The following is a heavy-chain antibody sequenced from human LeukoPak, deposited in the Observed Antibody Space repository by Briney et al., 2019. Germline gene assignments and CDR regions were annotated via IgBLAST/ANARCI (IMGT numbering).Heavy chain of an antibody. CDR2: INHSGST. V-gene: IGHV4-34*01. CDR3: ARHPFSAPFDS. Sequence: SETLSLTCAVYGGSFSGYYWSWIRQPPGKGLEWIGEINHSGSTNYNPSLKSRVSISLDTSKNQFSLQLRSVTATDTAVYYCARHPFSAPFDSWGQGILVTVSS. D-gene: IGHD6-19*01. CDR1: GGSFSGYY. J-gene: IGHJ4*02.